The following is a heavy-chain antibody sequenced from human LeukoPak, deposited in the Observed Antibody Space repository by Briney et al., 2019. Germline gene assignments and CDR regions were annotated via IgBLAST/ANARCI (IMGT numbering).Heavy chain of an antibody. J-gene: IGHJ4*02. Sequence: GGSLRLSCTASGFIFGNYWMTWVRQAPGKGLEWVAQINQDGSKEYYIDSVKARFSISRDNARNSLSLQMNSLRAEDTAVYYCVRDGGVSGYDLLDYWGQGTLVTVSS. CDR2: INQDGSKE. CDR3: VRDGGVSGYDLLDY. V-gene: IGHV3-7*01. D-gene: IGHD5-12*01. CDR1: GFIFGNYW.